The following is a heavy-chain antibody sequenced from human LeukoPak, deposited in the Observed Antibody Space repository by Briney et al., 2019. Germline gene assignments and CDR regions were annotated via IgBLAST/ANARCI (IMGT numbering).Heavy chain of an antibody. CDR1: GYTFTSYY. CDR2: INPSGGST. J-gene: IGHJ3*02. V-gene: IGHV1-46*01. Sequence: VASVKVSCKASGYTFTSYYMHWVRQAPGQGLEWMGIINPSGGSTSYAQKFQGRVTMTRDTSTGTVYMELSSLRSEDTAVYYRASSAPKVDAFDIWGQGTMVTVSS. CDR3: ASSAPKVDAFDI. D-gene: IGHD2-15*01.